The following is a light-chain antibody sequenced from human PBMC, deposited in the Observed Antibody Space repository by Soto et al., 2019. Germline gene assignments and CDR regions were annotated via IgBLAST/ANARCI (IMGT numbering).Light chain of an antibody. CDR3: SSYTSSSTLNYV. V-gene: IGLV2-14*01. CDR2: EVS. Sequence: QSALTQPASVSGSPGQSIPISCTGTSSDIGNYNYVSWYQQHPGKAPKLMIYEVSNRPLGVSNRFSGSKSGNPASLTISGLQAEDEADYYCSSYTSSSTLNYVFGTGTKV. CDR1: SSDIGNYNY. J-gene: IGLJ1*01.